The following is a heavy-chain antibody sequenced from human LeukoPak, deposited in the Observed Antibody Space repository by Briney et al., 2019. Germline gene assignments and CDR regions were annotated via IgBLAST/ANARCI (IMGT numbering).Heavy chain of an antibody. J-gene: IGHJ4*02. CDR3: AKDEPGSYSPSDY. V-gene: IGHV3-30*18. D-gene: IGHD3-10*01. CDR2: MSYDGSDK. CDR1: GFTFRNYA. Sequence: PGGSLRLSCAASGFTFRNYAMHWVRQASGKGLEWVAFMSYDGSDKYYADSVKGRFTISRDNSKNTLYLQMNSLRAEDTAVYYCAKDEPGSYSPSDYWGQGTLVIVSS.